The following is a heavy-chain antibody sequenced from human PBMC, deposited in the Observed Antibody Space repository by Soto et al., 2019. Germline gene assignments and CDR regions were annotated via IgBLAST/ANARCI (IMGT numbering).Heavy chain of an antibody. J-gene: IGHJ3*02. CDR2: ISAYNGNT. CDR3: ARPCYYDSSGYYPDAFDI. CDR1: GYTFTSYG. V-gene: IGHV1-18*01. D-gene: IGHD3-22*01. Sequence: ASVKVSCKASGYTFTSYGISWVRQAPGQGLEWMGWISAYNGNTNYAQKLQGRVTMTTDTSTSTAYMELRSLRSDDTAVYYCARPCYYDSSGYYPDAFDIWGQGTMVTVS.